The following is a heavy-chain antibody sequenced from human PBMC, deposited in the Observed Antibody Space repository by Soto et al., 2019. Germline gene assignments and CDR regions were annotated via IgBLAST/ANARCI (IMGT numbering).Heavy chain of an antibody. J-gene: IGHJ5*02. V-gene: IGHV4-4*02. CDR3: ARGPYYYDSSGYSS. D-gene: IGHD3-22*01. Sequence: SETLSLTCAVSGGSISSSNWWSWVRQPPGKGLEWIGEIYHSGSTNYNPSLKSRFTISVDKSKNQFSLKLGSVTAADTAVYYCARGPYYYDSSGYSSWGQGTLVTVSS. CDR2: IYHSGST. CDR1: GGSISSSNW.